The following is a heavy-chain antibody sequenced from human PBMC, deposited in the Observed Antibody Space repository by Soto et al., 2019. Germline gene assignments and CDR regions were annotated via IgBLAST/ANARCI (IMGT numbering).Heavy chain of an antibody. CDR2: ISYDGSNK. D-gene: IGHD1-1*01. Sequence: GRSLRLSCAASAFTSSSYGMHWVRHAPGKGLEWVAVISYDGSNKYYADSGKGRFTISRDNCKNTLYLQMNSLRVEDTAVYYCAKDAENAAPCDYWGQGTLVTVSS. CDR1: AFTSSSYG. V-gene: IGHV3-30*18. J-gene: IGHJ4*02. CDR3: AKDAENAAPCDY.